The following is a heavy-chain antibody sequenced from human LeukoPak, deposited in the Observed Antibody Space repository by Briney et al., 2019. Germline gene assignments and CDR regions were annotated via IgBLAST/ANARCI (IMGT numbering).Heavy chain of an antibody. D-gene: IGHD3-22*01. CDR1: GFTFSDYY. Sequence: GGSLRLSCAASGFTFSDYYMSWIRQAPGKGLEWVSYISSSGSTIYYADSVKGRFTISRDNAKNSLYLQMNSLRAEDTAVYYCARDAYYYDTSGYYLPAGADYWGLGTLVTVSS. CDR2: ISSSGSTI. J-gene: IGHJ4*02. CDR3: ARDAYYYDTSGYYLPAGADY. V-gene: IGHV3-11*04.